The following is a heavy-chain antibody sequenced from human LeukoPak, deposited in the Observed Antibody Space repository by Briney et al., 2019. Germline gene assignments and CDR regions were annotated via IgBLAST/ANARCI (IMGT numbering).Heavy chain of an antibody. CDR1: GFTFSSYE. CDR2: ISSSGSSI. CDR3: AELGITMIGGV. D-gene: IGHD3-10*02. Sequence: GGSLRLSCAASGFTFSSYEMNWVRQAPGKGVEWVSYISSSGSSIYYTDSVKGRFTISRDNAKNSLYLQMNSLRAEDTAVYYCAELGITMIGGVWGKGTTVTISS. J-gene: IGHJ6*04. V-gene: IGHV3-48*03.